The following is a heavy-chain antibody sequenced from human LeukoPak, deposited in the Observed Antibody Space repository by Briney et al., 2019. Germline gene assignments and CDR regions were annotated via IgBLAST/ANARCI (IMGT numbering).Heavy chain of an antibody. Sequence: PSETLSLTRTVSGDSINSNFYHWGWVRQPPGKGLEWIGTVYSTGNTSYTPSLKSRVTISVDTANNHFSLKLTSVTAADTAVYYCARPHLTWRVEYFDPWGQGTLVTVSS. CDR2: VYSTGNT. CDR3: ARPHLTWRVEYFDP. J-gene: IGHJ5*02. CDR1: GDSINSNFYH. V-gene: IGHV4-39*01. D-gene: IGHD3-16*01.